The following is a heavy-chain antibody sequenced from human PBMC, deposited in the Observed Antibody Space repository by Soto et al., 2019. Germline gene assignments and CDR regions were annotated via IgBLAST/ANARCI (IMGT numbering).Heavy chain of an antibody. J-gene: IGHJ4*02. CDR2: IYAGGGT. Sequence: EVQLVQSGGGLIQPGGPLRLSCAASGFTVSSKYMSWVRLDPGKGLEWVSVIYAGGGTYYADSVKGRFTISRDNPMNRVYLQMNSLRVEDTAVSYCVRDPWDYWGQGTLVTVSS. CDR1: GFTVSSKY. CDR3: VRDPWDY. V-gene: IGHV3-53*01.